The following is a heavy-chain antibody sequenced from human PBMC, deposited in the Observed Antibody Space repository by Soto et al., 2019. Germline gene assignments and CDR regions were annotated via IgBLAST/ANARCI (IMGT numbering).Heavy chain of an antibody. Sequence: EVQLVESGGGLIQPGGSLRLSCAASGFTVSSKYMTWVRQAPGKGLEWVSVIYGGGTTYYADSVKGRFTTSRDNSKNTWYLQVNSLRAEDTAVYYCVQTTGWPGFDFWGQGTLVTVSS. J-gene: IGHJ4*02. D-gene: IGHD6-19*01. CDR3: VQTTGWPGFDF. CDR1: GFTVSSKY. CDR2: IYGGGTT. V-gene: IGHV3-53*01.